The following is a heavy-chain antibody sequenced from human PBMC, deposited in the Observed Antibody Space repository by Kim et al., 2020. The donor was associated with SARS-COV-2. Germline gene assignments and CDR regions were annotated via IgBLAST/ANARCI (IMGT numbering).Heavy chain of an antibody. V-gene: IGHV4-30-2*06. CDR2: IYHSGST. Sequence: SETLSLTCAVSGGSISSGGYSWSWIRQSPGEGLEWIGYIYHSGSTCSNPSLKSRVTISVDRSKNQFSLKLSSVTAADTAVYYCARGGGRLISMVRGVTPHPSWFDPWGQGTLVTVSS. J-gene: IGHJ5*02. CDR3: ARGGGRLISMVRGVTPHPSWFDP. D-gene: IGHD3-10*01. CDR1: GGSISSGGYS.